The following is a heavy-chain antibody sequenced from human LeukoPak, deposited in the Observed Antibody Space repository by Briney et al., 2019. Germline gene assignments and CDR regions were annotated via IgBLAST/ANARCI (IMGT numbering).Heavy chain of an antibody. V-gene: IGHV4-31*03. CDR2: IYYSGST. Sequence: PSETLSLTCTVSGGSISSGGYYWSWIRQHPGKGLEWIGYIYYSGSTYYNPSLKSRVTIPVDTSKNQFSLKLSSVTAADTAVYYCARAGTTTDMVRGVIITCYYGMDVWGQGTTVTVSS. CDR1: GGSISSGGYY. J-gene: IGHJ6*02. CDR3: ARAGTTTDMVRGVIITCYYGMDV. D-gene: IGHD3-10*01.